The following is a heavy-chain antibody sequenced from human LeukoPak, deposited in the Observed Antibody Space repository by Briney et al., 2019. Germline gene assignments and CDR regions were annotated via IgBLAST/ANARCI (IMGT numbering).Heavy chain of an antibody. J-gene: IGHJ4*02. CDR2: IYYSGSA. D-gene: IGHD3-3*01. CDR1: GGSISSYY. Sequence: PSETLSLTCTVSGGSISSYYWSWIRQPPGKGLEWIGSIYYSGSAYYNPSLKSRVTISVDTSKNQFSLKLSSVTAADTAVYYCARHSPYYDFWSAPDYWGQGTLVTVSS. V-gene: IGHV4-59*04. CDR3: ARHSPYYDFWSAPDY.